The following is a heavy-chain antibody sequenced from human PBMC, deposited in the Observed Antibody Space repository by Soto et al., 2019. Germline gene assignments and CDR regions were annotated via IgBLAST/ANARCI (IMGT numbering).Heavy chain of an antibody. D-gene: IGHD2-15*01. Sequence: QVQLQESGPGLVKPSQTLSLTCTVSGGSISSGDYYWSWICQHPGKGLEWIGYIYYSGSTYYNPSLKRRVTISVDTSKNQFSLKLSSVTAADTAVYYWASSSGARYYAYWGQGTLVTVSS. CDR1: GGSISSGDYY. CDR2: IYYSGST. J-gene: IGHJ4*02. V-gene: IGHV4-31*03. CDR3: ASSSGARYYAY.